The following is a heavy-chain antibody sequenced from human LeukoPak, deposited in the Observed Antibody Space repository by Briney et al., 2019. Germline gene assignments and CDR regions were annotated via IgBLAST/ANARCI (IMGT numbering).Heavy chain of an antibody. D-gene: IGHD3-22*01. CDR1: GYTLTELS. V-gene: IGHV1-46*01. Sequence: GASVKVSCKVSGYTLTELSMHWVRQAPGQGLEWMGIINPSGGSTSYAQKFQGRVTMTRDTSTSTVYMELSSLRSEDTAVYYCARGRPTYYYDSSGYSDYWGQGTLVTVSS. CDR2: INPSGGST. J-gene: IGHJ4*02. CDR3: ARGRPTYYYDSSGYSDY.